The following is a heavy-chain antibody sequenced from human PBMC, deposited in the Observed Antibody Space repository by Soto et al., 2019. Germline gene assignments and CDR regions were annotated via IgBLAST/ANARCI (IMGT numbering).Heavy chain of an antibody. CDR3: ARVYDFWSGYYFDY. J-gene: IGHJ4*02. V-gene: IGHV3-30*04. CDR2: ISYDGSNK. Sequence: GGSLRLSCAASGFTFSSYAMHWVRQAPGKGLEWVAVISYDGSNKYYADSVKGRFTISRDNSKNTLYLQMNSLRAEDTAVYHCARVYDFWSGYYFDYWGQGTLVTVSS. CDR1: GFTFSSYA. D-gene: IGHD3-3*01.